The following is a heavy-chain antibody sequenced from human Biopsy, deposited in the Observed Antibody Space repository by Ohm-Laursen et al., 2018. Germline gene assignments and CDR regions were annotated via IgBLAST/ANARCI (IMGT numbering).Heavy chain of an antibody. CDR3: ARGMRSSGWPYFDS. V-gene: IGHV4-59*01. D-gene: IGHD6-19*01. CDR2: IYYSGST. J-gene: IGHJ4*02. Sequence: GTLSLTCTVSGGSIYNFFWSWIRQPPGKGLEWIGYIYYSGSTNYNPSLESRVTMSVDMLKNQFSLKLSSVTAADTAIYYCARGMRSSGWPYFDSWGQGTLVTVSS. CDR1: GGSIYNFF.